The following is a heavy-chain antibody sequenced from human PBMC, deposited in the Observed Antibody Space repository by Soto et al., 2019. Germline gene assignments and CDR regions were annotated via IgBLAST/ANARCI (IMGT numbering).Heavy chain of an antibody. Sequence: EVQLVESGGGLVKPGGSLRLSCAASGFTFSSYSMNWVRQAPGKGLEWVSSISSSSSYIYYADSVKGRFTISRDNAKNALYLQMNSLRAEDTAVYYCARDAYSSSWSDPYYYYYGMDVWGQGTTVTVSS. D-gene: IGHD6-13*01. J-gene: IGHJ6*02. CDR2: ISSSSSYI. CDR1: GFTFSSYS. CDR3: ARDAYSSSWSDPYYYYYGMDV. V-gene: IGHV3-21*01.